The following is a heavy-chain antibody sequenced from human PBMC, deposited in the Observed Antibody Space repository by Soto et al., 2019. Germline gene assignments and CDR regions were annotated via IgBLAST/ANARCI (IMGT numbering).Heavy chain of an antibody. CDR3: ARDKQWLVRGYYYGMDV. Sequence: GGSLRLSCAASGFTFSSYSMNWVRQAPGKGLEWVSSISSSSSYIYYADSVKGRFTISRDNAKNSLYLQMNSLRAEDTAVYYCARDKQWLVRGYYYGMDVWGQGTTVTV. J-gene: IGHJ6*02. D-gene: IGHD6-19*01. CDR1: GFTFSSYS. CDR2: ISSSSSYI. V-gene: IGHV3-21*01.